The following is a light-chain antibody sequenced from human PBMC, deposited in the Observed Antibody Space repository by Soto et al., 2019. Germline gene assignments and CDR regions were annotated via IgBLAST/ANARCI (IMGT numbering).Light chain of an antibody. J-gene: IGLJ2*01. CDR1: ANDIGPYNY. Sequence: QSALTQPASVSGSPGQSITISCTGTANDIGPYNYVSWYQQHPGKAPRLLIYDVTNRPSGVPDRFSGSKSGRTASLTISGLQAEDEADYYCSSYASIIAVVFGGGTQVTVL. CDR2: DVT. CDR3: SSYASIIAVV. V-gene: IGLV2-14*01.